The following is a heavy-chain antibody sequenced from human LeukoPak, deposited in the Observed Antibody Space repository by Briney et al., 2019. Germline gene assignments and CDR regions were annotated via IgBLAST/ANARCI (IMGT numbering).Heavy chain of an antibody. CDR2: TYSGTST. CDR1: GFTVSSTY. CDR3: AKDRVVVVPNWFDP. D-gene: IGHD3-22*01. Sequence: GGSLRLSCAATGFTVSSTYLSWVRQAPGKGLEWVSVTYSGTSTYYADSVKGRFTVSRDNSKNTLYLQMNSLRAEDTAVYYCAKDRVVVVPNWFDPWGQGTLVTVSS. V-gene: IGHV3-53*01. J-gene: IGHJ5*02.